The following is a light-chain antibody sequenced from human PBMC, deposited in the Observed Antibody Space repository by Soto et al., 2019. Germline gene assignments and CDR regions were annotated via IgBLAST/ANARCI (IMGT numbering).Light chain of an antibody. Sequence: EIVMSQSPATLSVSPGERATLSCRASKSVSSNLAWYHQKPGQPPRLLIYDASTRATGLPARFSGSGSGTEFTLTISSLQSEVFGVYFCQQYNDLLSFGGGTKVEIK. J-gene: IGKJ4*01. CDR1: KSVSSN. CDR3: QQYNDLLS. CDR2: DAS. V-gene: IGKV3-15*01.